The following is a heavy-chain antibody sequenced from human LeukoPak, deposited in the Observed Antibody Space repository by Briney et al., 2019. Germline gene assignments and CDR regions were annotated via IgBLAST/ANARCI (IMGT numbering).Heavy chain of an antibody. CDR2: INPNSGGT. Sequence: ASVKVSCKASGYTFTGYYMHWVRQAPGQGLEWMGWINPNSGGTNYAQKFQGRVTMTRDTSISTAYMELNSLRAEDTAVYYCARVKHRYYYDSSDNSFDYWGQGTLVTVSS. CDR1: GYTFTGYY. J-gene: IGHJ4*02. D-gene: IGHD3-22*01. CDR3: ARVKHRYYYDSSDNSFDY. V-gene: IGHV1-2*02.